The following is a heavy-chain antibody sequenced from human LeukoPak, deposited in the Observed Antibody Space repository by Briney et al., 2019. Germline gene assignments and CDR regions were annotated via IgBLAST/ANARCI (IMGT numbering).Heavy chain of an antibody. CDR2: IIPIFGTA. CDR3: ARRAVAGPFDY. V-gene: IGHV1-69*05. J-gene: IGHJ4*02. Sequence: SVKVSCKASGGSFSSYAISWVRQAPGPGLEWMGGIIPIFGTANYAQKFQGRVTITTDESTSTAYMELSSLRSEDTAVYYRARRAVAGPFDYWGQGTLVTVSS. CDR1: GGSFSSYA. D-gene: IGHD6-19*01.